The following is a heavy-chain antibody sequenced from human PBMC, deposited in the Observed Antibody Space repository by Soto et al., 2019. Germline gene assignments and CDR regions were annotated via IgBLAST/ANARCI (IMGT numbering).Heavy chain of an antibody. J-gene: IGHJ4*01. Sequence: GGSLRLSCAASGFSLGTYGMNWVRQAPGKGLEWISYISSGGRNIYSADSLKGRFTISRDNGKNSLYLQMNNLRDEDTAVYYCVRDRGNFDWPPHGYFDYWGQGTVVTVSS. D-gene: IGHD3-9*01. CDR2: ISSGGRNI. V-gene: IGHV3-48*02. CDR3: VRDRGNFDWPPHGYFDY. CDR1: GFSLGTYG.